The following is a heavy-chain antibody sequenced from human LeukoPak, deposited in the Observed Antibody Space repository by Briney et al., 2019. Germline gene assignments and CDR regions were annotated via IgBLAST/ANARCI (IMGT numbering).Heavy chain of an antibody. Sequence: PGGSLRLSCAASGFTVNNNYVSWVRQAPGKGLEWVSVIYGGGSTYYADSEKGRFTISRDNSKNTVYLQMNSLRAEDAAVYYCARVQRSSNWFDPWGQGTLVTVSS. J-gene: IGHJ5*02. V-gene: IGHV3-53*01. D-gene: IGHD5-24*01. CDR2: IYGGGST. CDR3: ARVQRSSNWFDP. CDR1: GFTVNNNY.